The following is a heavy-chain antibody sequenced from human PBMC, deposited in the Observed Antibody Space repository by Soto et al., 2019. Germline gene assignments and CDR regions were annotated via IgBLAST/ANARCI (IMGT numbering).Heavy chain of an antibody. D-gene: IGHD6-13*01. Sequence: QITLKESGPTLVKPTQTLTLTCTFSGFSLRNNGVGVGWIRQPPGKALEWLAVIYWDDDKRYSPSLRSRLSSATGTSIHHVVLTMTNMDPVDTATYYCGHRAILDGSWDTGYLDFWGQGPLVTVSS. J-gene: IGHJ4*02. CDR1: GFSLRNNGVG. CDR3: GHRAILDGSWDTGYLDF. CDR2: IYWDDDK. V-gene: IGHV2-5*02.